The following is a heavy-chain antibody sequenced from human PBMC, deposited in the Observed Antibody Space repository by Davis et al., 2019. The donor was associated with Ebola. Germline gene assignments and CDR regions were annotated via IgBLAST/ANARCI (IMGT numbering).Heavy chain of an antibody. CDR2: IKQDGSEK. CDR1: GFTFSNYA. CDR3: LYGMDV. V-gene: IGHV3-7*01. Sequence: GESLKISCAASGFTFSNYAMSWVRQAPGKGLEWVASIKQDGSEKYYVDSVKGRFTISRDNAKNSLYLQMNSLRAEDTAVYYCLYGMDVWGQGTTVTVSS. J-gene: IGHJ6*02.